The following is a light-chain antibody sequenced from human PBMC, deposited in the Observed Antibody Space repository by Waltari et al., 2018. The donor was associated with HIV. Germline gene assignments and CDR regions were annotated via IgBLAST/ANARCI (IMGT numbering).Light chain of an antibody. V-gene: IGLV2-14*01. CDR2: EVI. Sequence: HSALTQPASVSASPGPSITISCTGTSSAFGISNYVSWYQQHPGNVPKVIISEVISRPSGVSSRFSGSKSGNTASLTISGLQPEDEADYYCTSYTANDTLLFGGGTKVTVL. CDR3: TSYTANDTLL. J-gene: IGLJ2*01. CDR1: SSAFGISNY.